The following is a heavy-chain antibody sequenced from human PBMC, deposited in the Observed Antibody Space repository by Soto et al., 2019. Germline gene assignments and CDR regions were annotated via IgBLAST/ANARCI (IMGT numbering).Heavy chain of an antibody. D-gene: IGHD6-25*01. Sequence: QVQLVQSGAEVKKPGASVKVSCKASGYTFTSYGISWVRQAPGQGLEWMGWISAYNGNTNYAQKLQGRVTMTTDTSTSTAYMELRSLRSDDTAVYYCALRSGGRTDYYYYGMDVWGQGTTVTVSS. CDR2: ISAYNGNT. CDR1: GYTFTSYG. J-gene: IGHJ6*02. V-gene: IGHV1-18*01. CDR3: ALRSGGRTDYYYYGMDV.